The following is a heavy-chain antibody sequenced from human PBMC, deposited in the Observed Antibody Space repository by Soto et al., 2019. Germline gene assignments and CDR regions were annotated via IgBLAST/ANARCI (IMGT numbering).Heavy chain of an antibody. CDR2: IIPIFGTA. V-gene: IGHV1-69*06. CDR1: GGTFSSYA. D-gene: IGHD3-22*01. J-gene: IGHJ5*02. CDR3: ARGYYDSSGYFSRWFDP. Sequence: SVKVSCKASGGTFSSYAISWVRQSPGQGLEWMGGIIPIFGTANYAQKFQGRVTITADKSTSTAYMELSSLRSEDTAVYYCARGYYDSSGYFSRWFDPWGQGTLVTVSS.